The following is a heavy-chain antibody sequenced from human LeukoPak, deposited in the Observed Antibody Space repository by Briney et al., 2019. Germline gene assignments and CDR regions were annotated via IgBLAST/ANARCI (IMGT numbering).Heavy chain of an antibody. CDR2: IYYSGST. V-gene: IGHV4-39*01. CDR3: ARHKDYYYSYMDV. Sequence: SETLSLTCTVSGGSISSSSYYWGWIRQPPGKGLEWIGSIYYSGSTYYNPSLKSRVTISVDTSKNQFSLKPSSVTAADTAVYYCARHKDYYYSYMDVWGKGTTVTISS. CDR1: GGSISSSSYY. J-gene: IGHJ6*03.